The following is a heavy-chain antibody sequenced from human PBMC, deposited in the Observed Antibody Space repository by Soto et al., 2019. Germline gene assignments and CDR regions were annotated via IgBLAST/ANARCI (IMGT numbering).Heavy chain of an antibody. CDR1: GFTFSDYY. D-gene: IGHD6-13*01. Sequence: GGSLRLSCAASGFTFSDYYMSWIRQAPGKGLEWVSYITSGSSHTNSADSVKGRFTISRDNAKNSLYLQMNSLRAEDTAVYYCARYYRSSWYDYWGQGTLVTVSS. J-gene: IGHJ4*02. V-gene: IGHV3-11*06. CDR3: ARYYRSSWYDY. CDR2: ITSGSSHT.